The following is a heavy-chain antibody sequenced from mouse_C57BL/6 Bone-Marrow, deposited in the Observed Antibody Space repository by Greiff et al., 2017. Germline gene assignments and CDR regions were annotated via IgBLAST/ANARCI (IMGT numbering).Heavy chain of an antibody. J-gene: IGHJ3*01. D-gene: IGHD2-1*01. CDR2: IYPSDSET. V-gene: IGHV1-61*01. CDR3: ARSRYGNIFAY. Sequence: QVQLQQPGAELVRPGSSVKLSCKASGYTFTSYWMDWVKQRPGQGLEWIGNIYPSDSETHYNQKFKDKATLTVDKSYSTAYMQLSSLTSEDSAVYYCARSRYGNIFAYWGQGTLVTVSA. CDR1: GYTFTSYW.